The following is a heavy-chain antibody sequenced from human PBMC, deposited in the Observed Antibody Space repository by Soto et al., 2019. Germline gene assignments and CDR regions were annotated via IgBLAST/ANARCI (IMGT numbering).Heavy chain of an antibody. D-gene: IGHD6-19*01. Sequence: EVQLLESGGGLVQPGGSLRLSCAASGFTFSTYAMSWVRQAPGKGLEWVSSISGSGGSTLYADSVKGRITISRDNSKNPLYLQMNSLRAEDTAVYYCAKGRAPSGWYPPYYYGMDVWGLGTTVTASS. V-gene: IGHV3-23*01. CDR2: ISGSGGST. CDR1: GFTFSTYA. CDR3: AKGRAPSGWYPPYYYGMDV. J-gene: IGHJ6*02.